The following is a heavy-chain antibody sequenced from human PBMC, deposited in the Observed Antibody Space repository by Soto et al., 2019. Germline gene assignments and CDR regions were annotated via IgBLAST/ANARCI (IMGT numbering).Heavy chain of an antibody. CDR1: GGTFSSYA. D-gene: IGHD2-8*01. CDR3: ARGSNIVLMVYATYYYYGMDV. J-gene: IGHJ6*02. CDR2: IIPIFGTA. V-gene: IGHV1-69*01. Sequence: QVQLVQSGAEVKKPGSSVKVSCKASGGTFSSYAISWVRQAPGQGLEWMGGIIPIFGTANYAQKFQGRVTITADESTSTTYMELSSLRSEDTAVYDCARGSNIVLMVYATYYYYGMDVWGQGTTVTVCS.